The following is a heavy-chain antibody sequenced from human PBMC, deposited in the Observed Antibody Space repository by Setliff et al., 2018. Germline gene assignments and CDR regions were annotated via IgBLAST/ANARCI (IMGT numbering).Heavy chain of an antibody. CDR2: ISDSGGST. J-gene: IGHJ6*03. CDR3: AKLRYYYDSSGYYYRFDYFYYYMDV. Sequence: GGSLRLSCAGSGFTFSSYAMSWVRQAPGKGLEWVSTISDSGGSTYYADSVKGRFTISRDSSKNTLYLQMNSLRAEDTAVYYCAKLRYYYDSSGYYYRFDYFYYYMDVWGKGTTVTVSS. V-gene: IGHV3-23*01. D-gene: IGHD3-22*01. CDR1: GFTFSSYA.